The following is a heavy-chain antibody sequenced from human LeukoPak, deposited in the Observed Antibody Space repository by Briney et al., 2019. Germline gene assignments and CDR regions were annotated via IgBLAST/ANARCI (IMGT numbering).Heavy chain of an antibody. Sequence: GASVKVSCKVSGYTLTELSMHWVRQAPGKGLEWMGGFDPEDGETTYAQKFQGRVTMTEDTSTDTAYMELSSLRSEDTAVYYCATDLLGIPGWDENFDYWGQGTLVTVSS. CDR3: ATDLLGIPGWDENFDY. CDR1: GYTLTELS. J-gene: IGHJ4*02. CDR2: FDPEDGET. V-gene: IGHV1-24*01. D-gene: IGHD1-14*01.